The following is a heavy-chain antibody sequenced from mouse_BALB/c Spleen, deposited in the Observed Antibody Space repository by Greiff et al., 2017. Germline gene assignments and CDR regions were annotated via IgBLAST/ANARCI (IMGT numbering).Heavy chain of an antibody. CDR3: AREGRESLTTAFAY. CDR2: ISYSGST. Sequence: EVQRVESGPSLVKPSQTLSLTCSVTGDSITSGYWNWIRKFPGNKLEYMGYISYSGSTYYNPSLKSRISITRDTSKNQYYLQLNSVTTEDTATYYCAREGRESLTTAFAYWGQGTLVTVSA. CDR1: GDSITSGY. J-gene: IGHJ3*01. V-gene: IGHV3-8*02. D-gene: IGHD1-2*01.